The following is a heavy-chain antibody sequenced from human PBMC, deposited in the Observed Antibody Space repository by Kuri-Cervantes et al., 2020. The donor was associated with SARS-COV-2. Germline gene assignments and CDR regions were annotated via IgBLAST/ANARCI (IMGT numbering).Heavy chain of an antibody. Sequence: SVKVSCKASGYIFTSYYIHWVRQAPGQGLEWMGRIVPIFGTANYAQKFQGRVTIAADESTSTAYMELSSLRSEDTAVYYCASPAGTHPQYAFDIWGQGTMVTVSS. CDR2: IVPIFGTA. J-gene: IGHJ3*02. CDR1: GYIFTSYY. V-gene: IGHV1-69*13. D-gene: IGHD1-14*01. CDR3: ASPAGTHPQYAFDI.